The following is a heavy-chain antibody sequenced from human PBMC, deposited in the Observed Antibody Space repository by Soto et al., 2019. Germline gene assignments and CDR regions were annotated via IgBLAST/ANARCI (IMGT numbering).Heavy chain of an antibody. CDR1: GYTFTGYY. CDR3: LRNSRGYASYYFDY. J-gene: IGHJ4*02. V-gene: IGHV1-2*02. Sequence: ASVKVSGKASGYTFTGYYMHWVRQAPGQGLEWMGWINPNSGGTNYAQKFQGRATMTRDTSISTAYMELSRLRSDDTAVYYCLRNSRGYASYYFDYWGQGTLVTVSS. D-gene: IGHD1-26*01. CDR2: INPNSGGT.